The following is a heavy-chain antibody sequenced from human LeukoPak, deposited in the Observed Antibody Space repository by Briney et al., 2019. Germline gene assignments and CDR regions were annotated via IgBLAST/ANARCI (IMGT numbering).Heavy chain of an antibody. D-gene: IGHD5-18*01. J-gene: IGHJ4*02. Sequence: SETLSLTCAVYGGSFSGYYWSWIRQPPGKGLEWIGEINHSGSTNYNPSLKSRVTISVDTSKNQFSLKLSSVTAADTAVYYCARFDTAMVFWGQGTLVTVSS. CDR3: ARFDTAMVF. CDR1: GGSFSGYY. CDR2: INHSGST. V-gene: IGHV4-34*01.